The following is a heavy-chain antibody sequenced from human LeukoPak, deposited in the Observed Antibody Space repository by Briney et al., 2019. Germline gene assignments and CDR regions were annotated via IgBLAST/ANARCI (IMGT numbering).Heavy chain of an antibody. D-gene: IGHD6-19*01. Sequence: SETLSLTCTVSGGSISHYFWSWIRQPPGKPLEWIGYIYYSGSTNYNPSLKSRLTISVDTSKDQFSLKLSSVTAADTAVYYCAKTVAGYWYFDLWGRDTLVTVSS. CDR1: GGSISHYF. J-gene: IGHJ2*01. CDR3: AKTVAGYWYFDL. V-gene: IGHV4-59*08. CDR2: IYYSGST.